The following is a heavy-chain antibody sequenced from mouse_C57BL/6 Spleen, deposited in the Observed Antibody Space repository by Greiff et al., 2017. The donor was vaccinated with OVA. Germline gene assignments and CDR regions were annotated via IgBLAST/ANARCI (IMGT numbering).Heavy chain of an antibody. V-gene: IGHV5-4*01. CDR2: ISDGGSYT. CDR3: ARDWAVRYFDV. CDR1: GFTFSSYA. Sequence: EVNLVESGGGLVKPGGSLKLSCAASGFTFSSYAMSWVRQTPEKRLEWVATISDGGSYTYYPDTVKGRFTISRDNAKNNLYLQMSHLKSMDTAMDYFARDWAVRYFDVWGTGTTVTSAS. J-gene: IGHJ1*03.